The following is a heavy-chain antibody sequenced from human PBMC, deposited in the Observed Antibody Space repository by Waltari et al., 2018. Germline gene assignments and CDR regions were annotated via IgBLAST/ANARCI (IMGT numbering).Heavy chain of an antibody. CDR3: ARGSGVDY. D-gene: IGHD7-27*01. J-gene: IGHJ4*02. CDR2: ISDAGGII. Sequence: EVQLLESGGGLVQPGGSLRTSCTASGFIFSTSVMHWVRQAPGKGLEWVSSISDAGGIINYADSVKGRFTISRDNSKNTLYLQMNSLRAEDTAVYYCARGSGVDYWGQGTLVTISS. V-gene: IGHV3-23*01. CDR1: GFIFSTSV.